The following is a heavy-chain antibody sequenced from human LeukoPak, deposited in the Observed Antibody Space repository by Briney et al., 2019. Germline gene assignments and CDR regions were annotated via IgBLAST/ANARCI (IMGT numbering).Heavy chain of an antibody. CDR2: IVVGSGNT. Sequence: SVKVSCKASGFTFTSSAVQWVRQARGQRLEWIGWIVVGSGNTNYAQKFQERVTITRDMSTSTAYMELSSLRSEDTAVYYCAAGDHYDSSGYYLPSDYWGQGTLVTVSS. CDR1: GFTFTSSA. CDR3: AAGDHYDSSGYYLPSDY. V-gene: IGHV1-58*01. J-gene: IGHJ4*02. D-gene: IGHD3-22*01.